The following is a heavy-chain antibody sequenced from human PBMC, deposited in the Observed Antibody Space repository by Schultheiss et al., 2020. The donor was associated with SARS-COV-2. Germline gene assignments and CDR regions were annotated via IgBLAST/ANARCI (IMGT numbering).Heavy chain of an antibody. CDR3: ARRRGWFDP. V-gene: IGHV1-69*04. CDR2: IIPILGIA. J-gene: IGHJ5*02. Sequence: SVKVSCKASGGTFSSYAISWVRQAPGQGLEWMGRIIPILGIANYAQKFQGRVTITRDTSASTAYMELSSLRSEDTAVYYCARRRGWFDPWGQGTLVTVSS. CDR1: GGTFSSYA.